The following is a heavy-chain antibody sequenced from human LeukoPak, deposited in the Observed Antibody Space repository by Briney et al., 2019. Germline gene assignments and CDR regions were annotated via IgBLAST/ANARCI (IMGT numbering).Heavy chain of an antibody. CDR3: ARHPTTVTTSFDY. J-gene: IGHJ4*02. CDR2: INHSGSP. V-gene: IGHV4-34*01. CDR1: GGSFSGYY. Sequence: SETLSLTCAVYGGSFSGYYWSWIRQPPGKGLEWIGEINHSGSPNYNPSLKSRVTISVDTSKNQFSLKLSSVTAADTAVYYCARHPTTVTTSFDYWGQGTLVTVSS. D-gene: IGHD4-17*01.